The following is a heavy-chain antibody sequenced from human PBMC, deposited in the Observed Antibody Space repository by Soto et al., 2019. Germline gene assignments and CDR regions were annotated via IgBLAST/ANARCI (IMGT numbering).Heavy chain of an antibody. Sequence: EVQLVESGGVLVKPGESLKLSCAVAGFTFSTYNMNWVRQAPGKGLEWVSSINGRGNYIYYADSVKGRFTISRDNAKNSLYLEMSSLRVEDTAVYYCVREEGIVGDTSAFDIWVQGTMVTVSS. CDR3: VREEGIVGDTSAFDI. V-gene: IGHV3-21*06. J-gene: IGHJ3*02. CDR1: GFTFSTYN. CDR2: INGRGNYI. D-gene: IGHD1-26*01.